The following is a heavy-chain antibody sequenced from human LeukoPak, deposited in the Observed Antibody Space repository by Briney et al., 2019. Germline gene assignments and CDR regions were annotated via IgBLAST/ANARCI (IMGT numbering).Heavy chain of an antibody. CDR2: IIPIFGTA. CDR3: ARDFRGSGSSTYYFDY. V-gene: IGHV1-69*05. CDR1: GGTFSSYA. J-gene: IGHJ4*02. D-gene: IGHD3-10*01. Sequence: ASVKVSCKASGGTFSSYAISWVRQAPGQGLEWMGGIIPIFGTANYAQKFQGRVTMTRDTSTSTVYMELSSLRSEDTAVYYCARDFRGSGSSTYYFDYWGQGTLVTVSS.